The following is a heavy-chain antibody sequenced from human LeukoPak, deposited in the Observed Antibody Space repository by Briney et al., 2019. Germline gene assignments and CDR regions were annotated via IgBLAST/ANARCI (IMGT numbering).Heavy chain of an antibody. CDR2: ISSSSSYI. CDR1: GGSITSSTYY. V-gene: IGHV3-21*01. CDR3: ARDHYALQPNYYYYGMDV. D-gene: IGHD1-1*01. Sequence: PSETLSLTCTVSGGSITSSTYYWGWVRQAPGKGLEWVSSISSSSSYIYYADSVKGRFTISRDNAKNSLYLQMNSLRAEDTAVYYCARDHYALQPNYYYYGMDVWGQGTTVTVSS. J-gene: IGHJ6*02.